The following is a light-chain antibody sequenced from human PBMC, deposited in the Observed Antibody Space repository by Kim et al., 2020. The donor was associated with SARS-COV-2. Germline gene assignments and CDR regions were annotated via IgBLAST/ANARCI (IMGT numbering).Light chain of an antibody. Sequence: SSLSASVGGRVTITCRASQGMSSYLAVYQQKPGTAPNLLIYATSKLESGVPSRFSASGSGTDFTLTISSLQPEDFATYYCQHFDSFGGGTKVDIK. V-gene: IGKV1-9*01. J-gene: IGKJ4*01. CDR1: QGMSSY. CDR2: ATS. CDR3: QHFDS.